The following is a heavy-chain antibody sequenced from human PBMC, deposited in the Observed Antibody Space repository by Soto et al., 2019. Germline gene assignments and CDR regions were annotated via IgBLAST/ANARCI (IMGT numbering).Heavy chain of an antibody. CDR3: ARGGTGSIDY. J-gene: IGHJ4*02. CDR1: GGSISSTNW. CDR2: IYQSGST. Sequence: QVHLQESGPGLVKPSGTLSLTCAVSGGSISSTNWWSWVRQPPGKGLDWIGEIYQSGSTNYSPRLKSRVTISVDKSESQSSLKLSSVTAADTAVYYCARGGTGSIDYWGQGTLVTVSS. V-gene: IGHV4-4*02. D-gene: IGHD1-26*01.